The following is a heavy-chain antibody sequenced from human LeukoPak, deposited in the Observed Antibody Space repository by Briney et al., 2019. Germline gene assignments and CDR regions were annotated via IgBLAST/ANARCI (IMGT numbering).Heavy chain of an antibody. CDR1: GFTVSSNY. V-gene: IGHV3-66*01. CDR2: IYSGGST. J-gene: IGHJ4*02. Sequence: GGSLRLSCAASGFTVSSNYMSWVRQAPGKGLEWVSVIYSGGSTYYADSVKGRFTISRDNAKNSLYLQMNSLRAEDTAVYYCARDPPPRTDGYKSDYWGQGTLVTVSS. CDR3: ARDPPPRTDGYKSDY. D-gene: IGHD5-24*01.